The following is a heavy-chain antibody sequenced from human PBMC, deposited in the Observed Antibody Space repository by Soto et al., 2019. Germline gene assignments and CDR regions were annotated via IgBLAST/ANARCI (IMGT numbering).Heavy chain of an antibody. D-gene: IGHD4-17*01. CDR3: ARGNDYGDYYFDH. CDR1: GGSISYYY. Sequence: QVQLQESGPGLVKPSETLSLTCTVSGGSISYYYWSWIRQPPGKGLEWIGYIYYSGSTNYNPSLKSRVTISVDTSKKQFSLKLSSVTAADTAVYYCARGNDYGDYYFDHWGQGTLVTVSS. V-gene: IGHV4-59*01. J-gene: IGHJ4*02. CDR2: IYYSGST.